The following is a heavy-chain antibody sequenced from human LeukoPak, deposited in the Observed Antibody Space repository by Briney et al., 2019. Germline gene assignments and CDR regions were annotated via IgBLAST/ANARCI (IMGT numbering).Heavy chain of an antibody. D-gene: IGHD2-21*01. J-gene: IGHJ1*01. CDR3: ARGSPFLYCGGDCYLEYFQH. CDR2: MNPNSGNT. Sequence: ASVKVSCKASGYTFTSYDINWVRQATGQGLEWMGWMNPNSGNTGYAQKFQGRVTMTTDTSTSTAYMELRSLRSDDTAVYYCARGSPFLYCGGDCYLEYFQHWGQGTLVTVSS. V-gene: IGHV1-8*01. CDR1: GYTFTSYD.